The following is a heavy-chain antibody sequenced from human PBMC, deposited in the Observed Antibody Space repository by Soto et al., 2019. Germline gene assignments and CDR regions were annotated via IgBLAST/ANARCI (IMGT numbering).Heavy chain of an antibody. V-gene: IGHV4-59*01. CDR3: ARGGGSSPPRY. Sequence: SETLSLTCTISGGSISVYSWSWIRQSPGQALEWIGYIYASGSPYYNPSLRSRVLISAYASKNQVSWELTSATAAATAVYFCARGGGSSPPRYWGRGTLVTVSS. J-gene: IGHJ4*02. CDR1: GGSISVYS. CDR2: IYASGSP. D-gene: IGHD3-16*01.